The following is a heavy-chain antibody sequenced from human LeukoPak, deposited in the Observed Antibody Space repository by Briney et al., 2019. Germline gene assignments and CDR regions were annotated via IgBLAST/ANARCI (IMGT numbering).Heavy chain of an antibody. CDR2: IYSGGST. CDR3: AREGVYYDSSGYYPFDY. Sequence: GGSLRLSCAASGFTVSSNYMSWVRQAPGKGLEWVSVIYSGGSTYHADSVKGRFTISRDNSKNTLYLQMNSLRAEDTAVYYCAREGVYYDSSGYYPFDYWGQGTLVTVSS. V-gene: IGHV3-66*01. J-gene: IGHJ4*02. D-gene: IGHD3-22*01. CDR1: GFTVSSNY.